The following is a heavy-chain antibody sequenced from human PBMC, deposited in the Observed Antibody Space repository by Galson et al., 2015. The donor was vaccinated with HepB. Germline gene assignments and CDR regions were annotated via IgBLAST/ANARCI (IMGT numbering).Heavy chain of an antibody. V-gene: IGHV3-30*04. CDR1: GFTFSSYA. CDR2: ISYDGSNK. Sequence: SLRLSCAASGFTFSSYAMHWVRQAPGKGLEWVAVISYDGSNKYYADSVKGRFTISRDNSKNTLYLQMNSLRAEDTAVYYCARPFYDSAYYYYGMDVWGQGTTVTVSS. CDR3: ARPFYDSAYYYYGMDV. J-gene: IGHJ6*02. D-gene: IGHD5/OR15-5a*01.